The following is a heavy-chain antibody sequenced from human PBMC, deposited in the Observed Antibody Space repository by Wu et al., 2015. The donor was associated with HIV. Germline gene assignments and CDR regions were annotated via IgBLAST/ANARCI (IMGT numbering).Heavy chain of an antibody. D-gene: IGHD3-22*01. V-gene: IGHV1-2*02. CDR3: ARIYDSSGYPKYYFDY. J-gene: IGHJ4*02. Sequence: QVQLVQSGAEVKKPGASVKVSCKASGYTFTGYYMHWVRQAPGQGLEWMGWINPNSGGTNYAQKFQGRVTMTRDTSISTAYMELSRLRSDDTAVYYCARIYDSSGYPKYYFDYWGQGTLVTVSS. CDR2: INPNSGGT. CDR1: GYTFTGYY.